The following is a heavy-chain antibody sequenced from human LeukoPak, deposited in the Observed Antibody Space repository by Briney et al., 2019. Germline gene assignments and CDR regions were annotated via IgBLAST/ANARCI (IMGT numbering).Heavy chain of an antibody. J-gene: IGHJ4*02. CDR1: RFTFSSYE. CDR2: ISSSGSTR. Sequence: GGSLRLSCAASRFTFSSYEMNWVRQAPGKGLEWVSYISSSGSTRYYANSVKGRFTISRDNAKNSLYLQVTSLRADDTAVYYCARGRFHLDYWGQGTLVTVSS. CDR3: ARGRFHLDY. V-gene: IGHV3-48*03.